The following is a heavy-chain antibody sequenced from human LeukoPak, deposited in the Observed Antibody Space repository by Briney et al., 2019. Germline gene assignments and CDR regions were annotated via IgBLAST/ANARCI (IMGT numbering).Heavy chain of an antibody. CDR1: RDSVSSKSAA. D-gene: IGHD3-3*01. J-gene: IGHJ4*02. V-gene: IGHV6-1*01. CDR2: TYYRSKWNN. Sequence: SQTLSLTCAISRDSVSSKSAAWNWITHSPSGGLEWRGRTYYRSKWNNHYAVSVKSRITINPDTSKNQFSLQLDSVTPEDTAVYYRSRKSADLDYWGQGILVTVSS. CDR3: SRKSADLDY.